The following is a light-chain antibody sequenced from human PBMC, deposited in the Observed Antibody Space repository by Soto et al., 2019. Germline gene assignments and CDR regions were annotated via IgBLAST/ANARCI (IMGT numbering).Light chain of an antibody. J-gene: IGKJ3*01. Sequence: DIQMTQAPSSPSASVGDRVTINCRANQPIDTSLNWYQQKPGNAPRRLIYAASSLQSGVPLRFSGSGSGTDFTLTISSLQPDDFATYYCQQSYSSPFTFGPGPTVDIK. CDR2: AAS. CDR3: QQSYSSPFT. V-gene: IGKV1-39*01. CDR1: QPIDTS.